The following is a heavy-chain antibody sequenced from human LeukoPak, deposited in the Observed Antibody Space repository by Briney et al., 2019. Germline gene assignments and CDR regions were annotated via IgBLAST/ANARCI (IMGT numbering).Heavy chain of an antibody. V-gene: IGHV3-23*01. Sequence: GGSLRLSCAVSGFTFSNYAMSWVRQAPGKGLEWVSAISASGTSTYYADSVKGRFTISRDNSRNTLFLQVNSLRAEDTALYYCARSPIVIVPAAIKRNYYYYMDVWGKGTTVTVSS. CDR1: GFTFSNYA. D-gene: IGHD2-2*02. CDR2: ISASGTST. J-gene: IGHJ6*03. CDR3: ARSPIVIVPAAIKRNYYYYMDV.